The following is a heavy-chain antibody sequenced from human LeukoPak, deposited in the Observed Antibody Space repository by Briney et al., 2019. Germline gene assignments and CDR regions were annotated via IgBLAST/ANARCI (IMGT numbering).Heavy chain of an antibody. J-gene: IGHJ4*02. D-gene: IGHD5-12*01. Sequence: ASVKVSCKASGGTFSSYAISWVRQAPGQGLEWMGGIIPIFSTASYAQKFQGRVTITTDESTSTAYMELSSLRSEDTAVYYCATNPYGGYYFDYWGQGTLVTVSS. CDR1: GGTFSSYA. CDR3: ATNPYGGYYFDY. CDR2: IIPIFSTA. V-gene: IGHV1-69*05.